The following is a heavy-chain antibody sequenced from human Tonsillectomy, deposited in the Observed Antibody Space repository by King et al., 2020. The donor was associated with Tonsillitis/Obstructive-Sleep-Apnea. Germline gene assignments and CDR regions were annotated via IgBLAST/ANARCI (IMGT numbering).Heavy chain of an antibody. CDR2: INTDGSST. CDR3: ARVREVSSDHPGYYFDY. J-gene: IGHJ4*02. CDR1: GFTFSSYW. Sequence: VQLVESGGGLVQPGGSLRLSCAASGFTFSSYWMHWVRQAPGKGLVWVSRINTDGSSTTYADSVKGRFTISRDNAKNTLYLQMNSLRVEDTAVYYCARVREVSSDHPGYYFDYWGQGALVTVSS. V-gene: IGHV3-74*02. D-gene: IGHD1-26*01.